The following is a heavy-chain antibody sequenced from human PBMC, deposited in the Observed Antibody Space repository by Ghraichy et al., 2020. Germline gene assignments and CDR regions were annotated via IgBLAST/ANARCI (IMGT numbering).Heavy chain of an antibody. V-gene: IGHV3-23*01. J-gene: IGHJ4*02. D-gene: IGHD6-6*01. Sequence: GSLRLSCAASGFRFSNYAMSWVRQAPGKGLEWVSALNFGGGSTYYADSVRGRFTISRDNSKNTLYLQMNSLRAEDTAVYYCAKVPSPARPYYFDYWGPGTLVTVSS. CDR3: AKVPSPARPYYFDY. CDR2: LNFGGGST. CDR1: GFRFSNYA.